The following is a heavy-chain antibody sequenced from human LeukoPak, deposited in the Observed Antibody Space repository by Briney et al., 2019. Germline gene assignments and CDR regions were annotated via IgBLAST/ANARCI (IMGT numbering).Heavy chain of an antibody. CDR2: IRYDGKNK. D-gene: IGHD3-3*01. V-gene: IGHV3-30*02. CDR3: AKETRMDCWRPFDY. J-gene: IGHJ4*02. CDR1: GFTFSEFG. Sequence: GGSLRLSCAASGFTFSEFGMHWVREAPGKGLGWGAFIRYDGKNKYYRDSVKGRFTIYRDNSENTMSLQMNSLRSEDTAFYYCAKETRMDCWRPFDYWGQGTLVTVPS.